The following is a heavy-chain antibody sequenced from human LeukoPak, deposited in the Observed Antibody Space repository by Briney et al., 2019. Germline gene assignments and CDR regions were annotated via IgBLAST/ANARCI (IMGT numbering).Heavy chain of an antibody. J-gene: IGHJ4*02. Sequence: GGSLRLSCAASGFTFSSYGMHWVRQAPGKGLEWVAFIRYDGSNKYYADSVKGRFTISRDNSKNTLYLQMNSLRAEDTAVYYCAKPIAARPTKDYWGQGTLVTVSS. CDR3: AKPIAARPTKDY. CDR1: GFTFSSYG. CDR2: IRYDGSNK. D-gene: IGHD6-6*01. V-gene: IGHV3-30*02.